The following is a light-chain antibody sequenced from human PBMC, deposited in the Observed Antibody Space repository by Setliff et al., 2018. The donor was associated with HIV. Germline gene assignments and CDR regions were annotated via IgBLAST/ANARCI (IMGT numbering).Light chain of an antibody. CDR3: CSYAGSYAHVV. CDR1: SSDVGSYYL. V-gene: IGLV2-23*02. Sequence: QSVLTQPASVSGSPGQSITISCTGTSSDVGSYYLVSWYQHHPGKAPKLMIYEVTKRPSGVSNRFSGSKSGSTASLTISGLQAEDEGDYFCCSYAGSYAHVVFGGGTKVTVL. J-gene: IGLJ2*01. CDR2: EVT.